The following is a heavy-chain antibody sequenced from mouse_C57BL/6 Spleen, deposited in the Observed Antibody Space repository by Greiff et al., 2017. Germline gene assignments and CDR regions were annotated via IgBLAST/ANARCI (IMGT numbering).Heavy chain of an antibody. CDR3: IRTIITTVSLDY. Sequence: QVQLQQSGAELVRPGASVTLSCKASGYTFTDYEMHWVKQTPVHGLEWIGDIDPETGGTAYNQKFKGKAILTADNSSSTAYMALRSLTSEDSAVDYCIRTIITTVSLDYGGQGTTLTVSS. V-gene: IGHV1-15*01. CDR1: GYTFTDYE. D-gene: IGHD1-1*01. CDR2: IDPETGGT. J-gene: IGHJ2*01.